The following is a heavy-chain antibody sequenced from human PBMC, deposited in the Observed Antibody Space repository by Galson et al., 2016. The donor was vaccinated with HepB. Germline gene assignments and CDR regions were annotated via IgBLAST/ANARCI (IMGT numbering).Heavy chain of an antibody. CDR1: GFTFSSYA. D-gene: IGHD1-26*01. Sequence: SLRLSCAASGFTFSSYAMHWVRQAPGKGLEYVAGISSNGDTTYFADSVKGRFTISRDNSKNTVYLQLSSLRVDDTAVYYCVKDGYSGSYDYWGQGTLVTVSS. CDR2: ISSNGDTT. J-gene: IGHJ4*02. CDR3: VKDGYSGSYDY. V-gene: IGHV3-64D*06.